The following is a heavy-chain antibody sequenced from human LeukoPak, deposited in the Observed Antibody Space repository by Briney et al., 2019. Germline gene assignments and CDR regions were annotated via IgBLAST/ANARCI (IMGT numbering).Heavy chain of an antibody. CDR3: ARQRDIAAAGTCFDY. D-gene: IGHD6-13*01. CDR1: GYSFTSYW. CDR2: IYPGDSDT. Sequence: GESLKISCKGSGYSFTSYWIGWVRQMPGKGLEWMGIIYPGDSDTRYSPSFQGQVTISADKSISTAYLQWSSLKASDTAMYYCARQRDIAAAGTCFDYWGQGTLVTVSS. V-gene: IGHV5-51*01. J-gene: IGHJ4*02.